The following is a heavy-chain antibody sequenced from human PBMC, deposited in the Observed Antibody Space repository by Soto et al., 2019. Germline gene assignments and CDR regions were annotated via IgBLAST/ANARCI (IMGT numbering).Heavy chain of an antibody. CDR1: GDSIGTYN. V-gene: IGHV4-59*08. J-gene: IGHJ6*02. Sequence: QVQLQASGPGLVKPSDTLSLTCTVSGDSIGTYNWGWIRQPPGKRLEWIGYIYSNGGTSYNPALKSRFTISADTSTKQFSLRLSSVTAADTAVYDCVRQGIGALHGLVDVWGQGTTVTVSS. CDR3: VRQGIGALHGLVDV. D-gene: IGHD1-26*01. CDR2: IYSNGGT.